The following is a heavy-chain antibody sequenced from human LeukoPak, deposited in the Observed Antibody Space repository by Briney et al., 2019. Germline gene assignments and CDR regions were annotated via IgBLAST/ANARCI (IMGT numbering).Heavy chain of an antibody. Sequence: SETLSLTCAVYGGSFSGYYWSWIRQPPGKGLEWIGEINHSGSTNYNPSLKSRVTISVDTSKNQFSLKLSFVTAADTAVYYCARRLTMIVVLTNWFDPWGQGTLVTVSS. CDR3: ARRLTMIVVLTNWFDP. D-gene: IGHD3-22*01. CDR1: GGSFSGYY. J-gene: IGHJ5*02. V-gene: IGHV4-34*01. CDR2: INHSGST.